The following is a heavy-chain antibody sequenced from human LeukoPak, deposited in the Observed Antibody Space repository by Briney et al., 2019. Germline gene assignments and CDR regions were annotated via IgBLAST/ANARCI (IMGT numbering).Heavy chain of an antibody. J-gene: IGHJ4*02. CDR2: INPNSGGT. D-gene: IGHD6-19*01. CDR1: GYTFTGYY. Sequence: ASVKVSCKASGYTFTGYYMHWVRQAPGQGLEWMGWINPNSGGTNYAQKFQGRVTMTRDTSISTAYMELSRLRSDDTAVYYCARVGMGGHQMSSGYDYWGQGTLVTVSS. CDR3: ARVGMGGHQMSSGYDY. V-gene: IGHV1-2*02.